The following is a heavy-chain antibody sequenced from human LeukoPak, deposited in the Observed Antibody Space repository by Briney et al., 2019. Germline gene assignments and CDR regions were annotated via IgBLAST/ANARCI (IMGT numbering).Heavy chain of an antibody. CDR1: GFTFSSYE. D-gene: IGHD3-22*01. V-gene: IGHV3-48*03. CDR3: AKRRYDSSGHFDS. J-gene: IGHJ4*02. Sequence: GGSLRLSCAASGFTFSSYEMNWVRQAPGKGLEWVSYISSSGSTIYYADSVKGRFTISRDNAKNSLYLQMNSLRAEDTAVYFCAKRRYDSSGHFDSWGQGTLVTVSS. CDR2: ISSSGSTI.